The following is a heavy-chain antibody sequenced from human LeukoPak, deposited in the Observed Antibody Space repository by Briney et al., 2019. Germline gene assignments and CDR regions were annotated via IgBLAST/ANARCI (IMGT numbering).Heavy chain of an antibody. V-gene: IGHV3-30*04. J-gene: IGHJ6*03. Sequence: GRSLRLSCAASGFTFSSYAMHWVRQPPGKGLEWVAVISYDGSNKYYADSVKGRFTISRDNSKNTLYLQMNSLRAEDTAVYYCARGPDIVATIDYYMDVWGKGTTVTVSS. CDR3: ARGPDIVATIDYYMDV. CDR2: ISYDGSNK. CDR1: GFTFSSYA. D-gene: IGHD5-12*01.